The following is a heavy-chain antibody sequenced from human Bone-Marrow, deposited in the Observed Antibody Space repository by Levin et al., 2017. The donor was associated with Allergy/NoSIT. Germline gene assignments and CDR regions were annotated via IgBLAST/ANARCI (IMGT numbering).Heavy chain of an antibody. CDR3: SALASRPY. CDR2: INWNSDQI. Sequence: GGSLRLSCSVSGLSIEDYVMHWVRQAPGKGLEWVAGINWNSDQIHYAGSVQGRFTISRDNAKNSLFLQMSSLRLDDTAVYYCSALASRPYWGQGTLVTVSS. D-gene: IGHD6-6*01. J-gene: IGHJ4*02. V-gene: IGHV3-9*01. CDR1: GLSIEDYV.